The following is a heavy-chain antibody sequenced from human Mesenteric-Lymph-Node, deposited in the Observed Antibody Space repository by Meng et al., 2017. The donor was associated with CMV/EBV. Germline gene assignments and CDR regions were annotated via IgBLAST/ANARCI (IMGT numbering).Heavy chain of an antibody. D-gene: IGHD3-3*01. CDR1: GFTFSSYS. CDR2: ITSSGTTI. J-gene: IGHJ6*02. Sequence: GGSLRLSCAASGFTFSSYSMNWARQAPGKGLEWLFYITSSGTTIYHADSVKGRFTISRDNTKNSLYLQMNSLRAEDTAVYYCARDPLGLRFLELTVWGQGTTVTVSS. V-gene: IGHV3-48*04. CDR3: ARDPLGLRFLELTV.